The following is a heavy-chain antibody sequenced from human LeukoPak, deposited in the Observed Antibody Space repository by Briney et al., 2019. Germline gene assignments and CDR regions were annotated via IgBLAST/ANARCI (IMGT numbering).Heavy chain of an antibody. CDR3: PRKYDSSGYFDY. V-gene: IGHV3-23*01. CDR2: ISGGGDAA. D-gene: IGHD3-22*01. CDR1: GFSFSGHA. J-gene: IGHJ4*02. Sequence: GGPLRLSCIASGFSFSGHAMSWVRQAPGKGLEWVSAISGGGDAAYYADSVKGRFTISRDNSKNTLYLQMNSLRAEDTAVYYCPRKYDSSGYFDYWGRGTLVTVSS.